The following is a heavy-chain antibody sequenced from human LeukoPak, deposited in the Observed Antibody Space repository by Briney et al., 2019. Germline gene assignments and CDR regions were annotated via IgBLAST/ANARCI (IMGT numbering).Heavy chain of an antibody. CDR3: ARDVSGGITIFGVPKRLDP. CDR2: IYHSGST. V-gene: IGHV4-39*07. D-gene: IGHD3-3*01. CDR1: GGSISSSSYY. Sequence: SETLSLTCTVSGGSISSSSYYWGWIRQPPGKGLEWIGSIYHSGSTYYNPSLKSRVTISVDTSKNQFSLKLSSVTAADTAVYYCARDVSGGITIFGVPKRLDPWGQGTLVTVSS. J-gene: IGHJ5*02.